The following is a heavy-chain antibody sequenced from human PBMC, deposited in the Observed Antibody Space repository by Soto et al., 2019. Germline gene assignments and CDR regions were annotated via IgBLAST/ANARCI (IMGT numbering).Heavy chain of an antibody. CDR3: ARGVAYYYDSSGYYLDY. D-gene: IGHD3-22*01. J-gene: IGHJ4*02. CDR2: TYYSGST. CDR1: GGSISSGDYY. Sequence: PSETLSLTCTVSGGSISSGDYYWSWIRQPPGKGLEWIGYTYYSGSTYYNPSLKSRVTISVDTSKNQFSLKLSSVTAADTAVYYCARGVAYYYDSSGYYLDYWGQGTLVTVSS. V-gene: IGHV4-30-4*01.